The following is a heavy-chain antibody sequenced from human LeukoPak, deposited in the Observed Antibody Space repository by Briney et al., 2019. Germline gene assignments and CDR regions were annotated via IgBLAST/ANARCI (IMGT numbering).Heavy chain of an antibody. CDR1: GFTLSSFS. CDR3: ARVGPETAFDY. Sequence: GGSLRLSCVASGFTLSSFSMHWVRQSPGRGLEYVSAINYKGGPTYYADSVKGRFTISTDNSKNTLYLQMTSLRREDMGVYYCARVGPETAFDYWGQGTLVTVSS. V-gene: IGHV3-64*02. CDR2: INYKGGPT. J-gene: IGHJ4*02. D-gene: IGHD1-14*01.